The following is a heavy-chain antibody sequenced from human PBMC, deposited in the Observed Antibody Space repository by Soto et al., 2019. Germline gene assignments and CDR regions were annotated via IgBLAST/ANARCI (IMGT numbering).Heavy chain of an antibody. Sequence: SETLSLTCTVSGGSVSSGSYYWNWVRQPPGKGLQWIGYTHHSGSTNYNPSLQSRVTISVDTSKNQFSLRLSSVTAADTAVYYCARETITVAPRSYFDYWGQGNMVTVSS. D-gene: IGHD6-19*01. CDR2: THHSGST. V-gene: IGHV4-61*01. CDR3: ARETITVAPRSYFDY. J-gene: IGHJ4*02. CDR1: GGSVSSGSYY.